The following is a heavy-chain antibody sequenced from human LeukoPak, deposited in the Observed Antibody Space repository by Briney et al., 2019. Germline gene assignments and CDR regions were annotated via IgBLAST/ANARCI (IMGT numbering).Heavy chain of an antibody. Sequence: SETLSLTCTVSGGSISSYYWSWIRQPPGKGLEWIGYIYYSGSTNYNPSLKSRVTISVDTSKNQFSLKLSSVTAADTAVYYCARLVVTPDDYYYYYGMDVWGQGTTVTVSS. D-gene: IGHD2-21*02. CDR2: IYYSGST. CDR3: ARLVVTPDDYYYYYGMDV. V-gene: IGHV4-59*08. CDR1: GGSISSYY. J-gene: IGHJ6*02.